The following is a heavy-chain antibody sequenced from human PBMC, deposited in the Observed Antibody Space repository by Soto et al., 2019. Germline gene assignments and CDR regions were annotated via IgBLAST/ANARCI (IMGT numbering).Heavy chain of an antibody. V-gene: IGHV3-74*02. D-gene: IGHD3-10*01. J-gene: IGHJ6*02. Sequence: EVQLVESGGGLVRPGGSLRLSCAASGFTFSSYWMHWVRQAPGKGLVWVSRMNEYGGTTDYADSVKGRFTISRDNAKNTLYLQMNSLRVEDTAVYYCASDLSGRADVWGQGTTVTVSS. CDR1: GFTFSSYW. CDR2: MNEYGGTT. CDR3: ASDLSGRADV.